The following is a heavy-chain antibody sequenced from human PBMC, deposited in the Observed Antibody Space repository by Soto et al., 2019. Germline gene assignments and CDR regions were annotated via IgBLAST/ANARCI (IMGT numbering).Heavy chain of an antibody. D-gene: IGHD6-19*01. Sequence: QVQLQESGPGLVKPSQTLSLTCTVSGGSISSGGYYWSWIRQHPGKGLEWIGYIYYSGSTYYNPSLKNRVTISVDTSKNQCSLKLSSVTAADTAVYYCARDTVAGSFDYWGQGTLVTVSS. CDR1: GGSISSGGYY. CDR3: ARDTVAGSFDY. CDR2: IYYSGST. J-gene: IGHJ4*02. V-gene: IGHV4-31*03.